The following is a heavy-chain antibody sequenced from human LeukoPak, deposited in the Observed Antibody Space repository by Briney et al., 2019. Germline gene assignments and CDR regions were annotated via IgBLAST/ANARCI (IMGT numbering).Heavy chain of an antibody. CDR2: IDVSGGST. CDR3: AKDQTPYY. D-gene: IGHD4-23*01. Sequence: GGSLRLSCAASGFTFSSYFMSWVRQAPGKGLEWVSTIDVSGGSTYYADSVKGRFTISRDNSKNTLYLQMNSLRADDTAVYYCAKDQTPYYWGQGTLITVSS. J-gene: IGHJ4*02. CDR1: GFTFSSYF. V-gene: IGHV3-23*01.